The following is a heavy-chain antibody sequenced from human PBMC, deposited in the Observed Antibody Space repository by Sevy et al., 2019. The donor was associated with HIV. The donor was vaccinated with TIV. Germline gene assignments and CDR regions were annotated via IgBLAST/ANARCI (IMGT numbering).Heavy chain of an antibody. Sequence: GGSLRLSCAASGFTFSTHAMSWVRQAPGKGLEWVSGISGSGGSTYYAGSVKGRFSISKDNSKNTLYLQMNSLRVEDTAVYYCVKGVYDFWSGRSDIFDIWGQGTMVTVS. CDR2: ISGSGGST. CDR1: GFTFSTHA. V-gene: IGHV3-23*01. J-gene: IGHJ3*02. CDR3: VKGVYDFWSGRSDIFDI. D-gene: IGHD3-3*01.